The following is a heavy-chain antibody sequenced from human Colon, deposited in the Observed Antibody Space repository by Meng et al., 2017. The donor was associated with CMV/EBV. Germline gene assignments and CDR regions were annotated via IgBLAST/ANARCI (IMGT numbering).Heavy chain of an antibody. D-gene: IGHD3-3*01. J-gene: IGHJ5*02. CDR3: ARDFRPFWSTYYDWFDP. CDR1: DVSFSDYY. CDR2: ITPSGST. V-gene: IGHV4-34*01. Sequence: SETLSLTCAVYDVSFSDYYWTWIRQPPGKGLEWIGEITPSGSTSYTPSLKSRVTISIDTSMSQFSLKLNSVTAADTAVYYCARDFRPFWSTYYDWFDPWGQGTLVTVSS.